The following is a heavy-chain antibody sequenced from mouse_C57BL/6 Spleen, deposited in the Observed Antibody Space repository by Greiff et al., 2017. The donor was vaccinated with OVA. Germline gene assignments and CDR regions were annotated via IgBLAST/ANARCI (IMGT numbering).Heavy chain of an antibody. CDR2: IYPGDGDT. D-gene: IGHD2-2*01. Sequence: QVQLQQSGAELVKPGASVKISCKASGYAFSSYWMNWVKQRPGKGLEWIGQIYPGDGDTNYNGKFKGKATLTADKSSSTAYKQLSSLTSEDSAVYFFASVMVTMRYYFDYWGQGTTLTVSS. J-gene: IGHJ2*01. V-gene: IGHV1-80*01. CDR3: ASVMVTMRYYFDY. CDR1: GYAFSSYW.